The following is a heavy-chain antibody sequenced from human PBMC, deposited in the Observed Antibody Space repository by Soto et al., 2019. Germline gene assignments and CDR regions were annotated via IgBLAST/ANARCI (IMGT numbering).Heavy chain of an antibody. Sequence: SETLSLTCTVSGGSISNGGYYWTWIRQHPGKGLEWIGYIYYSGSTYYNPSLKSRVTISVDTSKNQFSLKLSSVTAADTAVYYCAREGPLTGTTFARGPWGQGTLVTVSS. CDR3: AREGPLTGTTFARGP. CDR2: IYYSGST. V-gene: IGHV4-31*03. D-gene: IGHD1-7*01. J-gene: IGHJ4*02. CDR1: GGSISNGGYY.